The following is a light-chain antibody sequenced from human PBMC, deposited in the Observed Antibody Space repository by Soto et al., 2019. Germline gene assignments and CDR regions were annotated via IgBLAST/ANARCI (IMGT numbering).Light chain of an antibody. V-gene: IGKV1-9*01. CDR1: QGIRSF. Sequence: DIQLTQSPSFLSASVGDRVTITCRASQGIRSFLAWYQEKPGEAPKLLIYDASTLQSGVPSRFSGSGSGTEFTLTISSLQPEDFATYYCQQLDSYLITFGQGTRLEIK. CDR2: DAS. J-gene: IGKJ5*01. CDR3: QQLDSYLIT.